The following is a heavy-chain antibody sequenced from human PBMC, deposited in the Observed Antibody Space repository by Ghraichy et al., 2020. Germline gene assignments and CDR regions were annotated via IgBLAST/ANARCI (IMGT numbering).Heavy chain of an antibody. D-gene: IGHD4-23*01. CDR2: MNPNSGNT. CDR3: ALDGGNLHD. Sequence: ASVKVSCKASGYTFTSYDINWVRQATGQGLEWMGWMNPNSGNTGNAQKFQGRVTMTRNTDISTAYMELSSLRSEDTDVFYCALDGGNLHDWGQGTLVTVYS. CDR1: GYTFTSYD. J-gene: IGHJ4*02. V-gene: IGHV1-8*01.